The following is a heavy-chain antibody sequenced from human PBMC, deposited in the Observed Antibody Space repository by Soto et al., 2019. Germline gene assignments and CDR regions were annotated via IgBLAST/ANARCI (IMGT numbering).Heavy chain of an antibody. D-gene: IGHD1-26*01. CDR2: ITPTLNIA. J-gene: IGHJ4*02. Sequence: QLQLVQSGAEVREPGSSVKVSCKASGGTFSSYTVIWVRQAPGQGLEWMGGITPTLNIAKYAEKFQGRVTIPADESTTTVNMHLSSLRSEDTAVYFCARGYYSGSNPSAFDYWGQGILVAVSS. V-gene: IGHV1-69*01. CDR1: GGTFSSYT. CDR3: ARGYYSGSNPSAFDY.